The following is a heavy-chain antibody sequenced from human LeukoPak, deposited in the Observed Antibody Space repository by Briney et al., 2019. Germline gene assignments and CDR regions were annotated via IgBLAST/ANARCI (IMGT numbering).Heavy chain of an antibody. V-gene: IGHV3-21*01. Sequence: GGSLRLSCAASGFTFSAHSMNWVRQAPGKGLEWLASISSRSSYIYYGGSVKGRSTVSRDNARNSVYLQMNSLRVEDTAVYYCVRRAVSGEEALDFDYWGQGTLVTVSS. D-gene: IGHD6-19*01. CDR3: VRRAVSGEEALDFDY. CDR1: GFTFSAHS. J-gene: IGHJ4*02. CDR2: ISSRSSYI.